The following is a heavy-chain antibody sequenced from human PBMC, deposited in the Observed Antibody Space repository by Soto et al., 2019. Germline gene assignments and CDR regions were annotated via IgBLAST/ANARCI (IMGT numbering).Heavy chain of an antibody. J-gene: IGHJ6*02. Sequence: SETLSLTCTVSGGSISSGGYYWSWIRQRPGKGLEWIGYIYYSGSTYYNPSLKSRVTISVDTSKNQFSLKLSSVTAADTAVYYCARVLSLKSMDVWGQGTTVTVSS. CDR3: ARVLSLKSMDV. D-gene: IGHD1-26*01. CDR2: IYYSGST. CDR1: GGSISSGGYY. V-gene: IGHV4-31*03.